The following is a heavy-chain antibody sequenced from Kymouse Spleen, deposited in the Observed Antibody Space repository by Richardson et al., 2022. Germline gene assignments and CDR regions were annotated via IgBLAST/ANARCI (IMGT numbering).Heavy chain of an antibody. J-gene: IGHJ6*02. CDR3: ARIV*QWLPPTTTTVWTS. CDR1: GFSLSTSGMC. Sequence: QVTLRESGPALVKPTQTLTLTCTFSGFSLSTSGMCVRWVRQPPGKALEWLALIDWDDDKYYSTSLKTRLTISKDTSKNQVVLTMTNMDPVDTATYYCARIV*QWLPPTTTTVWTSGAKGPRSPSPQ. CDR2: IDWDDDK. D-gene: IGHD6-19*01. V-gene: IGHV2-70*d01.